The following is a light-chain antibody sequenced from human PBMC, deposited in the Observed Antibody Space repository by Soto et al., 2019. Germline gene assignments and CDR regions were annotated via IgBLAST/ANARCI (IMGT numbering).Light chain of an antibody. V-gene: IGLV1-44*01. CDR2: SSN. CDR3: SSYTSSSTLV. Sequence: QSVLTQPPSASGTPGQRVTISCSGSNSNIGSNTVNWYQQFPGAAPKLLVYSSNLRPSGVPDRFSGSKSGTSASLAISGLQSEDESDYYCSSYTSSSTLVFGGGTKLTVL. J-gene: IGLJ2*01. CDR1: NSNIGSNT.